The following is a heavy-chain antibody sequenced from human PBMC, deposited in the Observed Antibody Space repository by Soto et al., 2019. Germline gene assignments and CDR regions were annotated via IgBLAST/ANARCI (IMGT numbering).Heavy chain of an antibody. V-gene: IGHV4-61*01. D-gene: IGHD3-3*01. J-gene: IGHJ5*02. Sequence: VQLQESVPGLVKPSETLSLTCTVSGGLVSSASYFWSWIRQPPGKEMEFIAYVYYTGTTKYSPSLKSRASISLDTSQNQCSLNLSSVTTADTAIYYCARMRFGEIPYWLDPWGQGILVNVS. CDR2: VYYTGTT. CDR1: GGLVSSASYF. CDR3: ARMRFGEIPYWLDP.